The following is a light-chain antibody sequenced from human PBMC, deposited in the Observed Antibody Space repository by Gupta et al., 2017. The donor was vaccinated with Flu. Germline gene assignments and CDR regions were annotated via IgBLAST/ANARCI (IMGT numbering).Light chain of an antibody. J-gene: IGLJ1*01. V-gene: IGLV2-23*01. CDR2: EGS. CDR1: SGDVGSYNL. Sequence: IPISCTGTSGDVGSYNLVSWYQQYPGKAPKLMIYEGSKRPSGVSNRFSGSKSGNTASLTISGLQADDEADYYCCSYAGSGTYYVFGTGTKVTVL. CDR3: CSYAGSGTYYV.